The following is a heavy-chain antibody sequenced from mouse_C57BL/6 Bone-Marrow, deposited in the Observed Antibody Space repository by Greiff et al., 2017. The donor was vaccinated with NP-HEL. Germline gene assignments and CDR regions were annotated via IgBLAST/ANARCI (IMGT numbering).Heavy chain of an antibody. J-gene: IGHJ1*03. CDR1: EYEFPSHD. D-gene: IGHD1-1*01. V-gene: IGHV5-2*01. Sequence: EVQRVESGGGLVQPGESLKLSCESNEYEFPSHDMSWVRKTPEKRLELVAAINSDGGSTYYPDTMERRFIISRDNTKKTLYLQMSSLRPEDTALYYCARSRYGSSFYWYFDVWGTGTTVTVSS. CDR3: ARSRYGSSFYWYFDV. CDR2: INSDGGST.